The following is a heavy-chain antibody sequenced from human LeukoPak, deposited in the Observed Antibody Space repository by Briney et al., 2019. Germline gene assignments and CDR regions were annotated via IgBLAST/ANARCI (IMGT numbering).Heavy chain of an antibody. Sequence: GGSLRLSCAASGFTFSSYGMHWVRQAPGKGLEWVAFIRYDGSNKYYADSVKGRLTISRDNSKNTLYLQMNSLRAEDTAVYYCAKDLKYKYCSSTSCSPYYFDYWGQGTLVTVSS. CDR2: IRYDGSNK. CDR3: AKDLKYKYCSSTSCSPYYFDY. D-gene: IGHD2-2*01. J-gene: IGHJ4*02. V-gene: IGHV3-30*02. CDR1: GFTFSSYG.